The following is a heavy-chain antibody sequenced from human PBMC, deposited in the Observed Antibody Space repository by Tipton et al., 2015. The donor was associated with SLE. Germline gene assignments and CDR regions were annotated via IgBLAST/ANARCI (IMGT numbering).Heavy chain of an antibody. CDR1: GASINSGIFY. Sequence: TLSLTCTVSGASINSGIFYWSWIRQPPGKGLEWLGYVSYSGNSNHTPSLKSRVTISMDTSKNQFSLKPTSVTAADTAIYYCVKGVDWFDPWGQGTLVTVSS. J-gene: IGHJ5*02. V-gene: IGHV4-61*01. CDR3: VKGVDWFDP. CDR2: VSYSGNS.